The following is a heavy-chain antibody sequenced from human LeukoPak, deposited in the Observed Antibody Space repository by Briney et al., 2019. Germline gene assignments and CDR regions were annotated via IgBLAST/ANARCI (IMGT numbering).Heavy chain of an antibody. Sequence: GESLKISCKGSGYSFTSYWIGWVRQMPGKGLEWMGFILPADSDTRYSPSLQGQVTFSADKSITTAYLQWSSLKASDTAMYYCARGNDVAGYYYGMDVWGQGTTVTVSS. J-gene: IGHJ6*02. CDR2: ILPADSDT. CDR1: GYSFTSYW. V-gene: IGHV5-51*01. D-gene: IGHD1-1*01. CDR3: ARGNDVAGYYYGMDV.